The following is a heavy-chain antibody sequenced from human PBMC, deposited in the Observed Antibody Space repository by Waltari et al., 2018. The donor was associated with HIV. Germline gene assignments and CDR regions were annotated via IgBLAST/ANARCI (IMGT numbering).Heavy chain of an antibody. CDR3: ARNGITMIGNAFDI. Sequence: QVQLVQSGAEVKKPGSSVKVSCKASGGTFSSYANSWGRQAPGQGLEWMGRIIRILGIANYAQKFQGRVTITADKSTSTAYMELSSLRSEDTAVYYCARNGITMIGNAFDIWGQGTMVTVSS. D-gene: IGHD3-22*01. J-gene: IGHJ3*02. V-gene: IGHV1-69*04. CDR2: IIRILGIA. CDR1: GGTFSSYA.